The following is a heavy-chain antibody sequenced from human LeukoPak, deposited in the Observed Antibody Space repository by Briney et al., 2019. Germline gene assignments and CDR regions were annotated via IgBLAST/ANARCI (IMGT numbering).Heavy chain of an antibody. CDR3: ARQRDWGFGSFLDY. CDR1: GGSFSGYY. J-gene: IGHJ4*02. CDR2: INHSGST. D-gene: IGHD7-27*01. Sequence: SETLSLTCAVYGGSFSGYYWSWIRQPPGKGLEWIGEINHSGSTNYNPSLKSRATISVDTSKNQFSLKLSSVTAADTAVYYCARQRDWGFGSFLDYWGQGTLVTVSS. V-gene: IGHV4-34*01.